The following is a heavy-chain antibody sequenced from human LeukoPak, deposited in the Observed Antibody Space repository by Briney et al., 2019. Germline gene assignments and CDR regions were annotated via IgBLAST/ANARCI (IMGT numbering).Heavy chain of an antibody. J-gene: IGHJ4*02. V-gene: IGHV3-23*01. Sequence: PGGSLRLSCAASGFTFSTYVVNWVRQAPGKGLEWVSTITGSGGSTYYADSVKGRFTISRDNSKNTLYLQMNSLRAEDTAVYYCAVSGYYYCFDYWGQGTLVTVSS. CDR3: AVSGYYYCFDY. CDR1: GFTFSTYV. CDR2: ITGSGGST. D-gene: IGHD3-22*01.